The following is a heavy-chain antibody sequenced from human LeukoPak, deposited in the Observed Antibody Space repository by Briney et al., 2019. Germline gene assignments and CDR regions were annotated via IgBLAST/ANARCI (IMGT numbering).Heavy chain of an antibody. Sequence: GSLRLSCAASGFTVSSNYMSWVRQAPGKGLEWVSVIYSGGSTYYADSVKGRFTISRDNSKNTLYLQMNNLRAGDTAVYYCASGSGSYRTPYYYMDVWGKGTTVTVSS. CDR2: IYSGGST. CDR1: GFTVSSNY. V-gene: IGHV3-53*01. J-gene: IGHJ6*03. CDR3: ASGSGSYRTPYYYMDV. D-gene: IGHD3-10*01.